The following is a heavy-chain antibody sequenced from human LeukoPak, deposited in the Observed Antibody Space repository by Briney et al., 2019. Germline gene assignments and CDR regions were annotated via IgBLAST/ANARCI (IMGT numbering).Heavy chain of an antibody. V-gene: IGHV3-23*01. CDR3: ARAPSYSSSWYDY. Sequence: QAGGSLILSCAASGFTFSSYAMSWVRQAPGKGLEWVSAISGSGGSTYYADSVKGRFTISRDNSKNTLYLQMNSLRAEDTAVYYCARAPSYSSSWYDYWGQGTLVTVSS. D-gene: IGHD6-13*01. J-gene: IGHJ4*02. CDR2: ISGSGGST. CDR1: GFTFSSYA.